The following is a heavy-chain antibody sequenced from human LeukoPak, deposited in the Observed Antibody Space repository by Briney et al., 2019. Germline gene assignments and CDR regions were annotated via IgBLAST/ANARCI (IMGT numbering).Heavy chain of an antibody. D-gene: IGHD2-15*01. CDR1: GFTFDDYG. J-gene: IGHJ3*02. CDR3: AKVSRYCSGGSCWYDAFDI. V-gene: IGHV3-20*04. CDR2: INWNGGST. Sequence: GGSLRLSCAASGFTFDDYGMSLVRQAPGKGLEWVSDINWNGGSTGYADSVKGRFTISRDNAKNSLYLQMNSLRAEDTAVYYCAKVSRYCSGGSCWYDAFDIWGQGTMVTVSS.